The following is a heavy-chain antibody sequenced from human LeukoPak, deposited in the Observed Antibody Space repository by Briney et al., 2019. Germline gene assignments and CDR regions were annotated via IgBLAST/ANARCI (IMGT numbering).Heavy chain of an antibody. Sequence: ASVKVSCKASGYTFTSYDINWVRQATGQGLEWMGWMNPNSGNTGYAQKFQGRVTTTRNTSISTAYMELSSLRSEDTAVYYCARTRGYSGYDLTYYYYGMDVWGQGTTVTVSS. D-gene: IGHD5-12*01. CDR3: ARTRGYSGYDLTYYYYGMDV. V-gene: IGHV1-8*01. CDR2: MNPNSGNT. J-gene: IGHJ6*02. CDR1: GYTFTSYD.